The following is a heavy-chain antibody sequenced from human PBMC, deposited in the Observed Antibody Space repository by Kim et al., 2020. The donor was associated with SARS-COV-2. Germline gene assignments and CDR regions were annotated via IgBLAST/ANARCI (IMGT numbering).Heavy chain of an antibody. CDR3: ARDRFGSSWSYYYYGMDV. CDR1: GFTFSSYA. CDR2: ISYDGSNK. Sequence: GGSLRLSCAASGFTFSSYAMHWVRQAPGKGLDRVAVISYDGSNKYYADSVKGRFTISRDNSKNTLYLQMNSLRAEDTAVYYCARDRFGSSWSYYYYGMDV. D-gene: IGHD6-13*01. V-gene: IGHV3-30-3*01. J-gene: IGHJ6*01.